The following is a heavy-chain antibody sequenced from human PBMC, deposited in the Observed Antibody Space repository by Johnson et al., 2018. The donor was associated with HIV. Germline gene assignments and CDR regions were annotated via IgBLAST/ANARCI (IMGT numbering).Heavy chain of an antibody. CDR2: IKYDGSGK. CDR3: ARSNAFDI. Sequence: DVQLVESGGGVVQPGGSLRLSCAASGFIFSGYWMNWVRQAPGKGLEWVAGIKYDGSGKFCVDSVKGRFTISRDNAKDSLFLQMNSLRAEDTAVYYCARSNAFDIWGQGTMVTVSS. V-gene: IGHV3-7*01. J-gene: IGHJ3*02. CDR1: GFIFSGYW.